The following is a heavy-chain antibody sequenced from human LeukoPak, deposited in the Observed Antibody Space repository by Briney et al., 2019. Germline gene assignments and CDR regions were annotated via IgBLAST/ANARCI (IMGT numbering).Heavy chain of an antibody. CDR3: ASFYAPDRGIESQNLVTVY. V-gene: IGHV1-2*02. Sequence: ASVTVSCKASGYTFTAYYIHWVRQAPGQGLEWMGWINPNSGGTEYAQKFQGRVTLTRDTSISTAYMELSRLRSDDTAVYYCASFYAPDRGIESQNLVTVYWGQGTLVSVSS. D-gene: IGHD2/OR15-2a*01. CDR1: GYTFTAYY. CDR2: INPNSGGT. J-gene: IGHJ4*02.